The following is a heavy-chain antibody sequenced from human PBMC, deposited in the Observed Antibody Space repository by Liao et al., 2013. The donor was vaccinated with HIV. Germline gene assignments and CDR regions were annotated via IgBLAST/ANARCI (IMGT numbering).Heavy chain of an antibody. D-gene: IGHD6-13*01. CDR1: GGSISSYY. J-gene: IGHJ4*02. Sequence: QVQLQESGPGLVKPSETLSLTCTVSGGSISSYYWSWIRQPAGKGLEWIGRIYTSGSTNYNPSLKSRVSISADTSSNHVSLKLTSVTAADTAVYYCARAATGTNYFDYWGQGTLVTVSS. CDR3: ARAATGTNYFDY. V-gene: IGHV4-4*07. CDR2: IYTSGST.